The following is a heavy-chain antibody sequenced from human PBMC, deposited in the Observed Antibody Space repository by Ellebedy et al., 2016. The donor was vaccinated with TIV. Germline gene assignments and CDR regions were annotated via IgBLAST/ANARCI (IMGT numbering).Heavy chain of an antibody. CDR3: ARDGTYGMDV. CDR2: INPSGGSA. Sequence: ASVKVSCKASGYGFTRYYMHWVRAAPGQGLEWMGKINPSGGSATYAQKFQGRVNMTRDRSTNTVYMEMSSLKSEDTAVYYCARDGTYGMDVWGQGTTVIVSS. CDR1: GYGFTRYY. J-gene: IGHJ6*02. V-gene: IGHV1-46*01.